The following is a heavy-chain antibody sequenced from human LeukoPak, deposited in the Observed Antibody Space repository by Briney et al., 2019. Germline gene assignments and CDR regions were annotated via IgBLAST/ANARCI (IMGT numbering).Heavy chain of an antibody. CDR3: AREYGDYGNWFDP. D-gene: IGHD4-17*01. V-gene: IGHV1-2*02. J-gene: IGHJ5*02. CDR1: GYTFTGYY. Sequence: ASVKVPCKASGYTFTGYYMHWVRQAPGQGLEWMGWINPNSGGTNYAQKFQGRVTMTRDTSISTAYMEVSRLRSDDTAVYYCAREYGDYGNWFDPWGQGTLVTVSS. CDR2: INPNSGGT.